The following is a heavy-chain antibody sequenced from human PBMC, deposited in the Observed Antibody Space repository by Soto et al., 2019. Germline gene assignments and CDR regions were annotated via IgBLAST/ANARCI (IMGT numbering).Heavy chain of an antibody. CDR3: ARVIVGATTGDAFDI. V-gene: IGHV1-2*02. D-gene: IGHD1-26*01. J-gene: IGHJ3*02. CDR1: GYTFTGSY. CDR2: INPNSGGT. Sequence: ASVKVSCKASGYTFTGSYMHWVRQAPGQGLEWMGWINPNSGGTNYAQKFQGRVTMTRDTSISTAYMELSRLRSDDTAVYYCARVIVGATTGDAFDIWGQGTMVTVSS.